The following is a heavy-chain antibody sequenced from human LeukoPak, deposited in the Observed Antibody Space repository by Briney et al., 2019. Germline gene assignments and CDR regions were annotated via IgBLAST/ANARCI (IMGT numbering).Heavy chain of an antibody. CDR2: IYYSGST. D-gene: IGHD3-3*01. J-gene: IGHJ4*02. V-gene: IGHV4-30-4*01. CDR1: GGSISSGDYY. Sequence: SETLSLTCTVSGGSISSGDYYWSWIRQPPGKGLKWIGYIYYSGSTYYNPSLKSRVTISVDTSENQFSLKLSSVTAADTAVYYCARGARFLEWSTDYWGQGTLVTVSS. CDR3: ARGARFLEWSTDY.